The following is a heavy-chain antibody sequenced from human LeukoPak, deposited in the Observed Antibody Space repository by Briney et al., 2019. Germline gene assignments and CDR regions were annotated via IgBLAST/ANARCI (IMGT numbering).Heavy chain of an antibody. CDR1: GFTFSDYY. CDR2: ISGSAEST. Sequence: GSLRLSCAASGFTFSDYYMSWIRQAPGKGLEWVSTISGSAESTYYAASVKGRFTISRDNSRNTVYLQMRSLRAEDTAVYYCAKDHMTSEDYWGQGILVTVSS. D-gene: IGHD4-17*01. J-gene: IGHJ4*02. CDR3: AKDHMTSEDY. V-gene: IGHV3-23*01.